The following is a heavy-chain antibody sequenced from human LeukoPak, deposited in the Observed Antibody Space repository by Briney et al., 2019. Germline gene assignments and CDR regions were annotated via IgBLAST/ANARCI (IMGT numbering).Heavy chain of an antibody. Sequence: ASVKVSCKASGGTFSSYAISWVRQAPGKGLEWMGLVDPEDGETIYAEKFQGRVTITADTSTDTAYMELSSLRSEDTAVYYCATSGAAAGPGYFDYWGQGTLVTVSS. CDR2: VDPEDGET. CDR3: ATSGAAAGPGYFDY. V-gene: IGHV1-69-2*01. J-gene: IGHJ4*02. CDR1: GGTFSSYA. D-gene: IGHD6-13*01.